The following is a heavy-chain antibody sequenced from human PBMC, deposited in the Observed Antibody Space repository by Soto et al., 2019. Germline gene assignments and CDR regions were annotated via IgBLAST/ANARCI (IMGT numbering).Heavy chain of an antibody. CDR1: GGTFSSLA. V-gene: IGHV1-69*06. Sequence: QVQLVHSGAEVTKPGSSVKVSCKASGGTFSSLAISWVRQAPGQGLEWMGGLVPVFGTANYALKFQDRVTITADKSTSTSYMELSSLRSEDTAVYYCARSTGVFDYWGQGTLVTVSS. D-gene: IGHD2-2*01. CDR2: LVPVFGTA. J-gene: IGHJ4*02. CDR3: ARSTGVFDY.